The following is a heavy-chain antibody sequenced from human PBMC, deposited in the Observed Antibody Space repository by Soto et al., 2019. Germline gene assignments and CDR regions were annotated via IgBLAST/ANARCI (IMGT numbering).Heavy chain of an antibody. V-gene: IGHV3-30*18. Sequence: GGSLRLSCAASGFTFSSYGMHWVRQAPGKGLEWVAVISYDGINKYYADSVKGRFTISRDNSKNTLYLQMNSLRAEDTAVYYCAKGVDGYDFWSGYYPYYYAMDVWGQGSTITVSS. CDR1: GFTFSSYG. J-gene: IGHJ6*02. CDR3: AKGVDGYDFWSGYYPYYYAMDV. CDR2: ISYDGINK. D-gene: IGHD3-3*01.